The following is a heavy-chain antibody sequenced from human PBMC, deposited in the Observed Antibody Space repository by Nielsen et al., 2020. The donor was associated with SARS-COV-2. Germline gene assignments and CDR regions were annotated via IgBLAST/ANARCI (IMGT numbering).Heavy chain of an antibody. J-gene: IGHJ4*02. CDR3: ARAFEELGYCSSTSCPFDY. V-gene: IGHV3-74*01. CDR1: GFPFSSYW. Sequence: GALKISCAASGFPFSSYWMHWVRQAPGKGLVGVSRINSDGSSTSYADSVKGRFTISRDNAKNTLFLQMNSLRAEDTAVYYCARAFEELGYCSSTSCPFDYWGQGTLVTVSS. CDR2: INSDGSST. D-gene: IGHD2-2*01.